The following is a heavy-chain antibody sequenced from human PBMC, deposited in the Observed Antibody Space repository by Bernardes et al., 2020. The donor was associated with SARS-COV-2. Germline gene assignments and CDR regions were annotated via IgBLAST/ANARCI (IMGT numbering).Heavy chain of an antibody. V-gene: IGHV4-59*01. D-gene: IGHD3-22*01. J-gene: IGHJ6*02. CDR1: GGSISSYY. Sequence: SETLSLTCTVSGGSISSYYWSWIRQPPGKGLEWIGYIYYSGSTNYNPSLKSRVTISVDTSKNQFSLKLSSVTAADTAVYYCARGAYYYDFPYYYGMDVWGQGTTVTVSS. CDR2: IYYSGST. CDR3: ARGAYYYDFPYYYGMDV.